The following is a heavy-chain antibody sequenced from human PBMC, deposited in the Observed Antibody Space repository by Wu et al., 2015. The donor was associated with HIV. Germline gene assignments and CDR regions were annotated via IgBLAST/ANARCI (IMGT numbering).Heavy chain of an antibody. CDR1: GVTFSDYA. D-gene: IGHD6-13*01. Sequence: QVQLLQSGGEVKKPGSSVTVSCKASGVTFSDYAISWVREAPGQGLEWMGSIIPMFGTPTYAQRFQGTVTITADKSTSTAYMELNRLRPEDTAMYYCARDLEISAAGFPNAFHMWGQGTMVTVSS. CDR3: ARDLEISAAGFPNAFHM. CDR2: IIPMFGTP. J-gene: IGHJ3*02. V-gene: IGHV1-69*06.